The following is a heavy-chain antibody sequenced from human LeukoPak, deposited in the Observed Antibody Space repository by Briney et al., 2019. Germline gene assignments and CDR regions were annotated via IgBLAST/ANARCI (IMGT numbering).Heavy chain of an antibody. J-gene: IGHJ5*01. Sequence: GGSLRLSCAASGFTFDDYAMHWVRQAPGKGLEWVSGISWNSGSIGYADSVKGRFTISRDNAKNSLYLQMNSLRAEDTALYYCAKDADSSGFFDCWGQGTLVTVSS. V-gene: IGHV3-9*01. CDR2: ISWNSGSI. CDR1: GFTFDDYA. CDR3: AKDADSSGFFDC. D-gene: IGHD3-22*01.